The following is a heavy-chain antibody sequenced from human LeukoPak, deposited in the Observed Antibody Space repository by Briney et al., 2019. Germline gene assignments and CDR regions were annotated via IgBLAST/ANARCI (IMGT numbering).Heavy chain of an antibody. CDR1: GFTVSSNY. D-gene: IGHD3-10*01. CDR2: IYSGGST. CDR3: ARAAYYGSGSYAFDI. J-gene: IGHJ3*02. V-gene: IGHV3-66*01. Sequence: SGGSLRLSCAASGFTVSSNYMSWVRQAPGKGLEWVSVIYSGGSTYYADSVKGRFTISRDNSKNTLYLQMNSLRAEDTAVYYCARAAYYGSGSYAFDIWGQGTMVTVSS.